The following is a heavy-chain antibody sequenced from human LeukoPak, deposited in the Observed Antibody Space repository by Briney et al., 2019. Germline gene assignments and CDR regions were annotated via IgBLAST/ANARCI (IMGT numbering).Heavy chain of an antibody. D-gene: IGHD3-22*01. CDR2: IYHSGST. CDR1: GGSISSGGYY. J-gene: IGHJ3*02. Sequence: SETLSLTCTVSGGSISSGGYYWSWIRQPPGKGLEWIGYIYHSGSTYYNPSLKSRVTISVDTSKNQFSLKLSSVAAADTAVYYCARHLYYYDSSGYHVDAFDIWGQGTMVTVSS. V-gene: IGHV4-30-2*01. CDR3: ARHLYYYDSSGYHVDAFDI.